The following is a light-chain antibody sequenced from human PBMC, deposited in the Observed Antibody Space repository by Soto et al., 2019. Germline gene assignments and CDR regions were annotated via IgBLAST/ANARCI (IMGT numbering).Light chain of an antibody. CDR1: QSISIY. CDR2: ATS. V-gene: IGKV1-39*01. Sequence: DIQMTPSPSSLSASVVDRVTITCRASQSISIYLNWYQQKPGKAPMLLIYATSTLQSGVPSRFAGSTSGTDFTLTISSLQPEDFATYYCQQSYRTPTFGGGTK. CDR3: QQSYRTPT. J-gene: IGKJ4*01.